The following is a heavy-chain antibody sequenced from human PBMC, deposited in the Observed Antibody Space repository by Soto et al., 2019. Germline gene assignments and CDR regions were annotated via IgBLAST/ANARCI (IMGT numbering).Heavy chain of an antibody. V-gene: IGHV3-74*03. CDR2: ISDDGSST. D-gene: IGHD2-15*01. J-gene: IGHJ4*02. CDR3: APRHDSVFDN. Sequence: DVQLVESGGGVVQPGGSLRLSCAASRFTFSSYWMHWVRQAPGKGLVWVSRISDDGSSTTYADSVRGRFTIARDNAKNTLYLEISSLRAGDTGVYYCAPRHDSVFDNWGQGTLVTVSS. CDR1: RFTFSSYW.